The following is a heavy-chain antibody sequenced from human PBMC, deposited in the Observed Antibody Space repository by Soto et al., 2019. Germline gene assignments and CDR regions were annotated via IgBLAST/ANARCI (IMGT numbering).Heavy chain of an antibody. CDR3: ARALPRSSGYSYGALDY. CDR2: FNPSGTST. J-gene: IGHJ4*02. V-gene: IGHV1-46*01. D-gene: IGHD5-18*01. CDR1: GYTFTNYY. Sequence: GASVKVSCKASGYTFTNYYMHWVLQAPGQGLEWMGIFNPSGTSTTYAQKFQGRVTMTRDTSTSTVYMELNSLRSDDTAVYYCARALPRSSGYSYGALDYWGQGTLVTVSS.